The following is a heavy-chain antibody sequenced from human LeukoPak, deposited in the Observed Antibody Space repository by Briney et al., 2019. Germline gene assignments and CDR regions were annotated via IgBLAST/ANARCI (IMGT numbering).Heavy chain of an antibody. Sequence: ASVKVSCKASGYTFTSYAMHWLRQAPGQSLEWMGWINAGNGNTKYSQKFQGRVTITRDTSASTAYMELSSLRSEDTAVYYCARASSSWYYYGMDVWGQGTTVTVSS. V-gene: IGHV1-3*01. D-gene: IGHD6-13*01. CDR1: GYTFTSYA. J-gene: IGHJ6*02. CDR2: INAGNGNT. CDR3: ARASSSWYYYGMDV.